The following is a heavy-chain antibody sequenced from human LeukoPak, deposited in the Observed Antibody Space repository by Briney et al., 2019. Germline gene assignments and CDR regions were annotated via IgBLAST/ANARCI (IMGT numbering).Heavy chain of an antibody. V-gene: IGHV4-34*01. CDR3: ARIRCGRGQARCYNH. CDR2: VSPGGYT. D-gene: IGHD2-21*01. CDR1: GVSVSDYY. J-gene: IGHJ5*02. Sequence: SETLSLTCAVSGVSVSDYYWSWIRQSPKKGLEWIGEVSPGGYTTYNPSLRSRVIISEDTSENQLSLNVTSVTAADTALYYCARIRCGRGQARCYNHWAQGSLVTVSS.